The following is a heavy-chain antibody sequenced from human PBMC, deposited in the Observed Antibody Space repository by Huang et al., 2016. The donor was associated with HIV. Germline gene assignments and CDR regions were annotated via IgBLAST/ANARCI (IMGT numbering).Heavy chain of an antibody. J-gene: IGHJ4*02. Sequence: QLVQSGAEVKKPGASVKVSCKASGYTFTIYGFTWVRQAPGQGLEWMGWISAYSGDTKYAQSLQGRVTMTTDTSTNTAYMELRSLRSDDTAMYYCARDRVTSFRGITRGTFDYWGQGTPVTVSS. V-gene: IGHV1-18*04. CDR1: GYTFTIYG. CDR2: ISAYSGDT. D-gene: IGHD3-10*01. CDR3: ARDRVTSFRGITRGTFDY.